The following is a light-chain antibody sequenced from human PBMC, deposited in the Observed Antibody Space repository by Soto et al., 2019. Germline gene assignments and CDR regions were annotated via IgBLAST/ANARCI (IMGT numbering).Light chain of an antibody. J-gene: IGLJ2*01. CDR1: SSDVGAYNY. Sequence: QSALTQPPSASGSPGQSVTISCTGTSSDVGAYNYVSWYQQHPGKAPKLMIYEVNKRPSGVPDRFSGSKSGNTASLTVSGLQDEDEADYFCSSYVGNNNLVFGGGTKVTVL. CDR3: SSYVGNNNLV. CDR2: EVN. V-gene: IGLV2-8*01.